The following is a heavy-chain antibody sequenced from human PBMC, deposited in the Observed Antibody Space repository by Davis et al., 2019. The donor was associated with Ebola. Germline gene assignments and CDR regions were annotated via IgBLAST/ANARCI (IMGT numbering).Heavy chain of an antibody. CDR2: ISTYNGHT. Sequence: ASVKVSCKASGYTFTSYGFSWVRQAPGQGLEWMGWISTYNGHTNYAQRLQDRVTMTTDTSTTTAYMELRSLRSDDTAVYYCGRDAWYTVRGIADYLDYWGQGTPITVSS. V-gene: IGHV1-18*04. D-gene: IGHD3-10*01. CDR1: GYTFTSYG. J-gene: IGHJ4*02. CDR3: GRDAWYTVRGIADYLDY.